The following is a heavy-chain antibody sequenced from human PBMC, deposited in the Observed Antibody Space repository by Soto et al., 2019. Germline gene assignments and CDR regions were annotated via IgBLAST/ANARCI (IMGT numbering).Heavy chain of an antibody. CDR2: ISGSGATT. V-gene: IGHV3-23*01. D-gene: IGHD4-17*01. J-gene: IGHJ4*02. CDR3: AKKDNSDYYPIIGFDY. CDR1: GFTFSDYA. Sequence: GGSLRLSCAASGFTFSDYAMSWVRQAPEKGLEWVSAISGSGATTYYADSVKGRFTISRDNSKNTLYLQMNSLRAEDTAVYYCAKKDNSDYYPIIGFDYWGQGTLVTVSS.